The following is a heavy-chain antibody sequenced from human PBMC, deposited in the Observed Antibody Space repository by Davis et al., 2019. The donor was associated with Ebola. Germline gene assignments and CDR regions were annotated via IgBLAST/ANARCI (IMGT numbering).Heavy chain of an antibody. Sequence: GGSLRLSCAASGFTFSGSAMHWVRQASGKGLEWVGRIRSKANSYATAYAASVKGRFTIPRDDSKNTAYLQMNSLKTEDTAVYYCTTTLLYDSSGYYPYHYYYGMDVWGQGITVTVSS. D-gene: IGHD3-22*01. CDR1: GFTFSGSA. CDR3: TTTLLYDSSGYYPYHYYYGMDV. J-gene: IGHJ6*02. V-gene: IGHV3-73*01. CDR2: IRSKANSYAT.